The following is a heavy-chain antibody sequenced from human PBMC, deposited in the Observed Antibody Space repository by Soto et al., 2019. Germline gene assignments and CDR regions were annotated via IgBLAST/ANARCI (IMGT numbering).Heavy chain of an antibody. CDR1: GYTFTDYY. V-gene: IGHV1-69-2*01. CDR2: VDSADDET. CDR3: GTVGRLGSTGASTYGMDV. Sequence: EVQLVQSGAEVKKPGATVKLSCKVSGYTFTDYYVHWVQQAPGKGLEWMGLVDSADDETIYAEKFQGRVTMTADTSTDTAYMELTSLRSEDAAVYYCGTVGRLGSTGASTYGMDVWGQGTTVTVSS. J-gene: IGHJ6*02. D-gene: IGHD1-26*01.